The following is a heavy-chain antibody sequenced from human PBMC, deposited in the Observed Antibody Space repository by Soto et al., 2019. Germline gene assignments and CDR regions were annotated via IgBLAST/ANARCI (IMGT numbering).Heavy chain of an antibody. CDR2: ISSSGSTI. CDR1: GFTFSDYY. J-gene: IGHJ5*02. CDR3: ARGVRVSRITMVRGVYNWFDP. D-gene: IGHD3-10*01. V-gene: IGHV3-11*01. Sequence: QVQLVESGGGLVKPGGSLRLSCAASGFTFSDYYMSWIRQAPGKGLEWVSYISSSGSTIYYADSVQGRFTISRDNAKNSLYLQMNSLRAEDTAVYYCARGVRVSRITMVRGVYNWFDPWGQGILVTDSS.